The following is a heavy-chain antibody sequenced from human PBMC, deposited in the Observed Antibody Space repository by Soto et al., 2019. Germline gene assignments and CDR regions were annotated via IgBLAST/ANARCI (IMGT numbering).Heavy chain of an antibody. D-gene: IGHD3-10*01. J-gene: IGHJ4*02. CDR3: AKGRGGSGSLTPRVDF. Sequence: EVQLLESGGGLVQPGGSLRLSCAASGFTFNNYAMTWVRQAPGKGLEWVSAISGGGATTSYADSVKGRFTVSRDGSKKTLYLQMSSLRAEDTALYYCAKGRGGSGSLTPRVDFWGQGTLVTVSS. CDR2: ISGGGATT. V-gene: IGHV3-23*01. CDR1: GFTFNNYA.